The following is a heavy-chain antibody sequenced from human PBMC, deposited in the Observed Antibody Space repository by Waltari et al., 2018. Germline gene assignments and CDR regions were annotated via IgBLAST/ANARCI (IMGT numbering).Heavy chain of an antibody. J-gene: IGHJ4*01. CDR2: IKSKSEGAIT. CDR1: GFTFTPAW. V-gene: IGHV3-15*01. D-gene: IGHD7-27*01. CDR3: TTLDAPWGG. Sequence: EVQMVESGGGLVKPGDSLRLSCAASGFTFTPAWLTWVRQAPGKGVEGVGRIKSKSEGAITDFAAPVRGRFSISRDDSQNMVVLQMNSLRTEDTAVYYCTTLDAPWGGWGHGTLVTVSS.